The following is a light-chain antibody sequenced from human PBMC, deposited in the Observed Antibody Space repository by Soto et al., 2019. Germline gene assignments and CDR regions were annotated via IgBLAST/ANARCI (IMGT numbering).Light chain of an antibody. V-gene: IGKV1-5*01. J-gene: IGKJ2*03. CDR3: QQYKNYSYS. CDR1: QPVNTF. Sequence: IQMTQSPSTVSASVGDSVTISCRASQPVNTFLAWYQQKPGGAPKVVIFDASNLGSGVPSRFSGSGFGTEFTLSITSLQPDDFATYYCQQYKNYSYSFGQGTELEIK. CDR2: DAS.